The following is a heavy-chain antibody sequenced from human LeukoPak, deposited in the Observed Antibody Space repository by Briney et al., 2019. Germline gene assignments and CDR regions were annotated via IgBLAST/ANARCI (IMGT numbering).Heavy chain of an antibody. V-gene: IGHV3-9*01. D-gene: IGHD2-15*01. CDR1: GFTFDDYA. Sequence: PGGSLRLSCAASGFTFDDYAMHWVRQAPGKGLEWVSGISWNSGSIGYADSVKGRFTISRDNAKNSLYLQMSSLRAEDTALYYCAKDIGWPAIEYYFDYWGQGTLVTVSS. CDR3: AKDIGWPAIEYYFDY. CDR2: ISWNSGSI. J-gene: IGHJ4*02.